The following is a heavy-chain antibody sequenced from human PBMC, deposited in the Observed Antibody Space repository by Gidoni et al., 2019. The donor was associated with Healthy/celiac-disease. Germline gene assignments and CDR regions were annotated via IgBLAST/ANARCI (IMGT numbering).Heavy chain of an antibody. CDR3: AKDGKRWLQPEDPHHYFDY. V-gene: IGHV3-30*18. J-gene: IGHJ4*02. Sequence: QVQLVESGGGVVQPGGSLRLSCAASGFPFSSYGMHWVRQAPGKGLEWVAVRSYDGSNKYYADSVKGRFTISRDNSKNTLYLQMNSLRAEDTAGYYCAKDGKRWLQPEDPHHYFDYWGQGTLVTVSS. D-gene: IGHD5-12*01. CDR1: GFPFSSYG. CDR2: RSYDGSNK.